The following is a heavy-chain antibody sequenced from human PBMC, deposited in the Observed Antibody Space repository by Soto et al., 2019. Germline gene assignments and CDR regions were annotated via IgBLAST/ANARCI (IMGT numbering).Heavy chain of an antibody. CDR3: AKAGTNYDFWNGLRTIDFDY. CDR1: GFTFSSYA. Sequence: GGSLRLSCAASGFTFSSYAMSWVRQAPGKGLEWVSAISGSGGSTYYADSVKGRFTISRDNSKNTLYLQMNSLRAEDTAVYYCAKAGTNYDFWNGLRTIDFDYWGQGTLVTSPQ. V-gene: IGHV3-23*01. CDR2: ISGSGGST. D-gene: IGHD3-3*01. J-gene: IGHJ4*02.